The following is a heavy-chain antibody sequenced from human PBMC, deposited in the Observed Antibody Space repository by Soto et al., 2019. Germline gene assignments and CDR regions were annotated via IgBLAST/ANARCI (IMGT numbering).Heavy chain of an antibody. D-gene: IGHD3-10*01. J-gene: IGHJ4*02. CDR3: ARDPNYYGSGRHPYYFDY. CDR1: GFTLSSYS. CDR2: ISSSSSYI. V-gene: IGHV3-21*01. Sequence: GGSLRLSCAASGFTLSSYSMNWVRQAPGKGLEWVSSISSSSSYIYYADSVKGRFTISRDNAKNSLYLQMNSLRAEDTAVYYCARDPNYYGSGRHPYYFDYWGQGTLVTVSS.